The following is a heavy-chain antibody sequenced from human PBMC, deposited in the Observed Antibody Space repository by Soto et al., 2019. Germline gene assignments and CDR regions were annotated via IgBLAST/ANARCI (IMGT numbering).Heavy chain of an antibody. D-gene: IGHD5-18*01. J-gene: IGHJ6*02. CDR1: GFTFSSYA. Sequence: GGSLRLSCAASGFTFSSYAMSWVRQAPGKGLEWVSAISGSGGSTYYADSVKGRFTISRDSSKNTLYLQMNRLRAQDTAVYYCAKCNVDTDMYYYYYSGMDVWGQGTTVTVSS. CDR3: AKCNVDTDMYYYYYSGMDV. V-gene: IGHV3-23*01. CDR2: ISGSGGST.